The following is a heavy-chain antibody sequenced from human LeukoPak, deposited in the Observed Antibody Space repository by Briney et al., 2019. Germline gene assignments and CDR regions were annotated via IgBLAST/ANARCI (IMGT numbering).Heavy chain of an antibody. CDR2: IISDGSIT. V-gene: IGHV3-74*01. CDR1: GFTFSSFW. Sequence: PGGSLRLSCAASGFTFSSFWMHWVRQAPGKGLVWVSRIISDGSITNYADSVQGRFTISRDNARNTLYLQMDSLRAADTAVYYCASGIAVAGPDYWGQGTLVTVSS. CDR3: ASGIAVAGPDY. D-gene: IGHD6-19*01. J-gene: IGHJ4*02.